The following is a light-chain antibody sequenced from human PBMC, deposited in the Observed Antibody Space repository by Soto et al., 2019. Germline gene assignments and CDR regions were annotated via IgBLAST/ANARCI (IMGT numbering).Light chain of an antibody. Sequence: QSALTQPRSVSGSPGQSVTISCTGTSSDVGGYNYVSWYQQHPGKAPKLMIYDVSKRPSGVPDRFSGSKSGNTASLTISGLPAEDEADYCCCSYAGSYPYVFGTGTKLTVL. CDR3: CSYAGSYPYV. J-gene: IGLJ1*01. V-gene: IGLV2-11*01. CDR1: SSDVGGYNY. CDR2: DVS.